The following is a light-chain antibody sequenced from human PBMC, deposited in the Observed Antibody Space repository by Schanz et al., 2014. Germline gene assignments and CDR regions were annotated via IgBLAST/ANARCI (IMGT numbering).Light chain of an antibody. Sequence: QSALTQPASVSGSPGQSITISCTGTSSDVGAYNYVSWYQQPPGKAPKLIIYDVSNRPSGVPDRFSGSKSGNTASLTVSGLQAEDEADYYCSSYTSSSTPYVFGTGTKLTVL. J-gene: IGLJ1*01. CDR3: SSYTSSSTPYV. CDR1: SSDVGAYNY. CDR2: DVS. V-gene: IGLV2-14*01.